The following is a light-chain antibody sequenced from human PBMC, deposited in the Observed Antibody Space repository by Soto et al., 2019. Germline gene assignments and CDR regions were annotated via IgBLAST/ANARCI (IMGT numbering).Light chain of an antibody. CDR2: EVS. J-gene: IGLJ1*01. CDR3: CSYAGSNNYV. V-gene: IGLV2-8*01. Sequence: QSALTQPPSASGSPGQSVTISCTGTSSDVGGYKYVSWFQQHPGKAPKLMICEVSKRPSGVPDRFSGSRSSNTASLTVSGLQAEDEADYYCCSYAGSNNYVFGTGTKLTVL. CDR1: SSDVGGYKY.